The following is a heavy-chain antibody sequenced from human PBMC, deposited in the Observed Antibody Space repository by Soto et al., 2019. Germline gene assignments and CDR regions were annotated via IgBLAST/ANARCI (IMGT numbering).Heavy chain of an antibody. V-gene: IGHV1-69*13. J-gene: IGHJ5*02. CDR1: GGTFSSYA. CDR2: IIPIFGTA. D-gene: IGHD6-13*01. CDR3: AGSSSSWYWFDP. Sequence: SVKVSCKASGGTFSSYAISWVRQAPGQGLEWMGGIIPIFGTANYAQKFQGRVTITADESTSTAYMELSSLRSEDTAVYYCAGSSSSWYWFDPWGREPWSPSPQ.